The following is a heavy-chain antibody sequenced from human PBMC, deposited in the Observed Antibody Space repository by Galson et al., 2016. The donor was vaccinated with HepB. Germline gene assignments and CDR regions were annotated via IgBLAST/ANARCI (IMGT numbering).Heavy chain of an antibody. CDR2: ITGSTGVT. D-gene: IGHD2-2*01. CDR1: GFTFGSYA. CDR3: AKDRASVPDAFVI. V-gene: IGHV3-23*01. J-gene: IGHJ3*02. Sequence: SLRLSCAASGFTFGSYAMTWVRQAPGKGLEWVSSITGSTGVTYYADSVRGRFTISRDNSKNTLYLQMKSLRAEDAALYYCAKDRASVPDAFVIWGQGTVVTVSS.